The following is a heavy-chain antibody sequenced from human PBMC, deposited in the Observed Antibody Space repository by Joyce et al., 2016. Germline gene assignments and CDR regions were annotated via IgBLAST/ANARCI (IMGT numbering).Heavy chain of an antibody. V-gene: IGHV1-18*04. CDR1: GYTFSSYS. CDR2: SRAYNGDT. D-gene: IGHD5-12*01. J-gene: IGHJ4*02. Sequence: QAQLVQSGTEVKKPGASVKVSCKASGYTFSSYSISWVRQAPGQEPEWMGRSRAYNGDTNYAQKFKGRVSRTTDTFTSTAYMELRRLKSDDTAVYYCARYIVADESRTYFESLPYYVDYWGQGTLLTVSS. CDR3: ARYIVADESRTYFESLPYYVDY.